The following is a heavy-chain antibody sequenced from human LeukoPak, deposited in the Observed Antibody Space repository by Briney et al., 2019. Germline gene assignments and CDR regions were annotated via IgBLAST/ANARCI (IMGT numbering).Heavy chain of an antibody. D-gene: IGHD6-19*01. CDR3: AKDLESSGWYGD. CDR2: ISGSGGST. Sequence: QPGASLRLSCAASGFTFSSYAMSWVRQAPGKGLEWVSAISGSGGSTYYADSVKGRFTISRDNSKNTLYLQMNSLRAVDTAVYYCAKDLESSGWYGDWGQGTLVTVSS. V-gene: IGHV3-23*01. CDR1: GFTFSSYA. J-gene: IGHJ4*02.